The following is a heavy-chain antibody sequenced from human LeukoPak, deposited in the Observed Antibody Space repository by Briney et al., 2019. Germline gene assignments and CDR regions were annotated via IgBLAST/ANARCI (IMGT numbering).Heavy chain of an antibody. D-gene: IGHD6-13*01. J-gene: IGHJ6*03. CDR1: GYTFTTYY. V-gene: IGHV1-46*01. Sequence: ASVKVSCKASGYTFTTYYMHWVRQAPGQGLEWMGIINPSGGSTSYAQKFQGRVTMTRDTSISTAYMELSRLRSDDTAVYYCARGKKDSSWYGSYYYYYMDVWGKGTTVTISS. CDR3: ARGKKDSSWYGSYYYYYMDV. CDR2: INPSGGST.